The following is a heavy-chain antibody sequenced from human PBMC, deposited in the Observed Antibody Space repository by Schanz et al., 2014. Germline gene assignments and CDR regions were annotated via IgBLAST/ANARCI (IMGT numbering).Heavy chain of an antibody. CDR1: GITFSGYS. V-gene: IGHV3-74*01. D-gene: IGHD2-2*01. J-gene: IGHJ1*01. Sequence: EVQLVESGGGLAQPGGSLRLSCAASGITFSGYSMNWVRQAPGKGLVWVSRTSHDGSFTTFADSVKGRFTISRDNAKNSLYLQMNSLRAEDTALYYCARDTAQSCIGPSCFEYFQHWGQGALVTVSS. CDR3: ARDTAQSCIGPSCFEYFQH. CDR2: TSHDGSFT.